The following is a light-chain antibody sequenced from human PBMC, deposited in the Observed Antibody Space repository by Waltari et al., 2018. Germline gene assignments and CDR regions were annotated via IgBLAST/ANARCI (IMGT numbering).Light chain of an antibody. CDR3: QQSGT. CDR2: GAS. J-gene: IGKJ2*01. V-gene: IGKV3-20*01. CDR1: QRVSSSY. Sequence: EIVLTQSPGTLSFSPGERATLSCRASQRVSSSYLAWYQQKPGQAPRLLIYGASSRATGIPDRFSGSGSGTDFTLTISRLEPEDFAVYYCQQSGTFGQGTKLEIK.